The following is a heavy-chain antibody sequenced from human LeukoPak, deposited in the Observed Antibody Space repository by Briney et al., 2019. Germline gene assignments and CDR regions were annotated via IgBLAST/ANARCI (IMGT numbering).Heavy chain of an antibody. CDR2: INPNGGAT. CDR3: ALSMTTSAAGAFDI. D-gene: IGHD2/OR15-2a*01. CDR1: GYTFSDNY. Sequence: ASVKVSCKASGYTFSDNYIHWFRQAPGHGLERMGRINPNGGATNYAQTFQGRVSMTSDTSISTAAMELSGLRSDDAAVYYCALSMTTSAAGAFDIWGQGTMVTVSS. J-gene: IGHJ3*02. V-gene: IGHV1-2*06.